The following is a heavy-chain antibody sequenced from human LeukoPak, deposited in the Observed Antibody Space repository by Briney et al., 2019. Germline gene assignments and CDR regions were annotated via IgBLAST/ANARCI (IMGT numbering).Heavy chain of an antibody. J-gene: IGHJ6*02. CDR2: INPNSSAT. V-gene: IGHV1-2*02. Sequence: GASVKVSCKASGYRFTDYHMHWVRQAPGQGPEWMGWINPNSSATNYAQKFQGRVTMTRDTSISTAYMEVSGLTSDDTAVYYCARVRYCSSTSCYTNYYYYGMDVWGQGTTVTVSS. CDR1: GYRFTDYH. D-gene: IGHD2-2*02. CDR3: ARVRYCSSTSCYTNYYYYGMDV.